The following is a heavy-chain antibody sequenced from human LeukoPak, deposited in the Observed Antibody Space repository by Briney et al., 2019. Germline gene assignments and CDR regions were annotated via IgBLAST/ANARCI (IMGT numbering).Heavy chain of an antibody. CDR2: IYYSGST. V-gene: IGHV4-59*01. Sequence: SETLSLTCTVSGGSISSYYWSWIRQPPGKGLEWIGYIYYSGSTNYNPSLKSRVTISVDTSKNQFSLTLSSVTAADTAVYYCARVAAGDYYYYYYMDVWGKGTPVTVSS. CDR1: GGSISSYY. CDR3: ARVAAGDYYYYYYMDV. J-gene: IGHJ6*03. D-gene: IGHD6-25*01.